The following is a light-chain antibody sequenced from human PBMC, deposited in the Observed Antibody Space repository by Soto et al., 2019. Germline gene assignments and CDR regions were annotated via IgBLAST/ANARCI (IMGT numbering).Light chain of an antibody. J-gene: IGKJ1*01. CDR2: DAS. Sequence: DIQMPQSPSTLSASVGDRVTITCRASQSISSWLAWYQQKPGKAPKLLIYDASSLESGVPSRFSGSGSGTEFILTISSLQPDDFATYYCQQYNSSPWTFGQGTKVEIK. CDR1: QSISSW. V-gene: IGKV1-5*01. CDR3: QQYNSSPWT.